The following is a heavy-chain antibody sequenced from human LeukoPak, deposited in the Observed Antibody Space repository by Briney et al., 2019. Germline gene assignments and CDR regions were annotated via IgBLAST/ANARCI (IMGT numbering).Heavy chain of an antibody. V-gene: IGHV3-48*03. CDR1: GFTFSSYV. Sequence: GGSLRLSCAASGFTFSSYVMNWVRQAPGKGLEWVSYISSSGSTIYYADSVKGRFTISRDNAKNSLYLQMNSLRAEDTAVYYCARVLWFGELDVWGQGTTVTVSS. CDR3: ARVLWFGELDV. CDR2: ISSSGSTI. D-gene: IGHD3-10*01. J-gene: IGHJ6*02.